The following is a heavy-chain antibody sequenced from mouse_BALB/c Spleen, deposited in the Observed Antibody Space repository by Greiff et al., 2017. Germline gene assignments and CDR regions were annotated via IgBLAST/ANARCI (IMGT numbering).Heavy chain of an antibody. D-gene: IGHD2-2*01. V-gene: IGHV10-1*02. CDR1: GFTFNTYA. Sequence: EVQVVESGGGLVQPKGSLKLSCAASGFTFNTYAMNWVRQAPGKGLEWVARIRSKSNNYATYYADSVKDRFTISRDDSQSMLYLQMNNLKTEDTAMYYCVRHGNLLYYGYDGDAMDYWGQGTSVTVSS. CDR3: VRHGNLLYYGYDGDAMDY. CDR2: IRSKSNNYAT. J-gene: IGHJ4*01.